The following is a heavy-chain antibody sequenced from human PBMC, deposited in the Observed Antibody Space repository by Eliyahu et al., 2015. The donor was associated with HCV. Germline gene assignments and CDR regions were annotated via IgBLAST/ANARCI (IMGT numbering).Heavy chain of an antibody. V-gene: IGHV4-59*01. J-gene: IGHJ5*02. Sequence: QVQLQESGPGLVKPSETLSLTCTVSGASISRYFXSWIRQPPGKGLEWIGHIYYNGXTTYNPSLKSRVAISVDTSNNRFSLKLTSVTAADTAVYYCARVGKWFGEFDPWGQGTLVTVSS. CDR2: IYYNGXT. CDR3: ARVGKWFGEFDP. CDR1: GASISRYF. D-gene: IGHD3-10*01.